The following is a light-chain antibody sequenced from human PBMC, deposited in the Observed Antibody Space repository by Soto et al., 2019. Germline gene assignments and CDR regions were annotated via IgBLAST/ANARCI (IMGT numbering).Light chain of an antibody. CDR2: DVS. V-gene: IGLV2-11*01. CDR1: SSDVGGYNY. CDR3: CSYAGNYFVI. Sequence: QSALTQPRSVSGSPGQSVAISCTGTSSDVGGYNYVSWYQQHPGKAPKLIIYDVSKRPPGVPDRFSGSKSANTASLTISGLQAEDEADYYCCSYAGNYFVIFGGGTKVTVL. J-gene: IGLJ2*01.